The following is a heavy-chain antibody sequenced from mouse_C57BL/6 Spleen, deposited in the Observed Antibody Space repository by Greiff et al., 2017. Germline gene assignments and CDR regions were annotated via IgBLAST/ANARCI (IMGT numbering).Heavy chain of an antibody. CDR2: IDPETGCT. CDR1: GYTFTDYE. D-gene: IGHD2-4*01. Sequence: QVQLQQSGAELVRPGASVTLSCKASGYTFTDYEMHWVKQTPVHGLEWIGAIDPETGCTAYNQKFKGKAILTADKSSSTAYMELRSLTSEDSAVYYCTRSKITFDYWGQGTTLTVSS. V-gene: IGHV1-15*01. J-gene: IGHJ2*01. CDR3: TRSKITFDY.